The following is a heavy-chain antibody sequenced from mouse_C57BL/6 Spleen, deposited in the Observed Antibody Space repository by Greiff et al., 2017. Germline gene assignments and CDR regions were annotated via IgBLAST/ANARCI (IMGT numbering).Heavy chain of an antibody. D-gene: IGHD2-4*01. CDR1: GFNIKDDY. CDR2: IDPENGDT. V-gene: IGHV14-4*01. CDR3: TLIYYDYGAY. J-gene: IGHJ3*01. Sequence: VQLQQSGAELVRPGASVKLSCTASGFNIKDDYMHWVKQRPEQGLEWIGWIDPENGDTEYASKFQGKATITADTSSNTAYLQLSSLTSEDTAVYYCTLIYYDYGAYWGQGTLVTVSA.